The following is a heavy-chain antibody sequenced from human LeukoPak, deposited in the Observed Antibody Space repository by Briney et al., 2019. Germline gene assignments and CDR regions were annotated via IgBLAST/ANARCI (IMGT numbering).Heavy chain of an antibody. CDR2: IYYSGST. CDR1: GGSISSSSDY. J-gene: IGHJ4*02. Sequence: SETLSLTCTVSGGSISSSSDYWGWIRQPPGKGLEWIGSIYYSGSTYYIPSLKSRVTISVDTSKNRFSLKLSSVAAADTAVYYCARHSGDYYDSSGYLDYWGQGTLVTVSS. CDR3: ARHSGDYYDSSGYLDY. D-gene: IGHD3-22*01. V-gene: IGHV4-39*01.